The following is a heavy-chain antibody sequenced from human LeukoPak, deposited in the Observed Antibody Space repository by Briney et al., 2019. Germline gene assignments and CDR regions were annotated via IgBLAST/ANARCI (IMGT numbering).Heavy chain of an antibody. Sequence: SETLSLTCTVSGGSISSGSYYWSWIRQPAGKGLELIGRIFTSGRTNYNPSLKSRVTISLDTSKNQFSLKLSSVTAADTAVYYCARVPTVTFFDYWGQGTLVTVSS. V-gene: IGHV4-61*02. D-gene: IGHD4-17*01. CDR2: IFTSGRT. CDR1: GGSISSGSYY. J-gene: IGHJ4*02. CDR3: ARVPTVTFFDY.